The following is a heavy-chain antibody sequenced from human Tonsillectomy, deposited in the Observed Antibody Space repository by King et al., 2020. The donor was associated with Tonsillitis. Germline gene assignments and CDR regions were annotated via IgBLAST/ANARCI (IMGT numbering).Heavy chain of an antibody. CDR1: GFTFSSYS. D-gene: IGHD6-6*01. Sequence: VQLVESGGGLVNPGGSLRLSCAASGFTFSSYSMNWVRQAPGKGLEWVSSISSSSSYIYYADSVKGRFTISRDNAKNSLYLQMNSLRAEDTAVYYCARDLSYSSSSDWFDPWGQGTLVTVSS. CDR3: ARDLSYSSSSDWFDP. V-gene: IGHV3-21*01. J-gene: IGHJ5*02. CDR2: ISSSSSYI.